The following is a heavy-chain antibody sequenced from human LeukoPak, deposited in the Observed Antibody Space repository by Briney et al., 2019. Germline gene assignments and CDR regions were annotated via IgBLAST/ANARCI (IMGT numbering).Heavy chain of an antibody. CDR3: ARVPSSYGDYVVALCDY. J-gene: IGHJ4*02. CDR2: INSDGSST. Sequence: PGGSLRLSCAASGFTFSSYWMHWVGQAPGKGLVWVSRINSDGSSTSYADSVKGRFTISRDNAMNTLFLQMSSLRAEDTAVYYCARVPSSYGDYVVALCDYWGQGTLVTVSS. V-gene: IGHV3-74*01. CDR1: GFTFSSYW. D-gene: IGHD4-17*01.